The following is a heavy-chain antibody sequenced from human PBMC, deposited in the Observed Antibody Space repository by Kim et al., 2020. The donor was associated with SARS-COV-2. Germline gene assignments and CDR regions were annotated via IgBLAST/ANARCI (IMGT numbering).Heavy chain of an antibody. Sequence: SGPTLVNPTQTLTLTCTFSGFSLSTNGVGVGWIRQPPGRALEWLALIYWDGDTRYSPSLKSRLTITKDTSQTQVVLTMTNMDPVDTATYYCARRRVAARPYYFDYWRQGTLVTVSS. CDR1: GFSLSTNGVG. D-gene: IGHD6-6*01. CDR3: ARRRVAARPYYFDY. V-gene: IGHV2-5*02. J-gene: IGHJ4*02. CDR2: IYWDGDT.